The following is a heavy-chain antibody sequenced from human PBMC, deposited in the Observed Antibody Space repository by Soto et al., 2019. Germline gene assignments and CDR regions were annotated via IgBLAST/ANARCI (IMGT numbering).Heavy chain of an antibody. CDR2: IIPIFGTA. CDR1: GGTFSSYA. J-gene: IGHJ4*02. V-gene: IGHV1-69*05. CDR3: ATGRDGYNDRFDY. D-gene: IGHD5-12*01. Sequence: QVQLVQSGAEVKKPGSSVKVSCKASGGTFSSYAISWVRQAPGQGLEWMGGIIPIFGTANYAQKFQGRVTNTSDAXTSTAYMELSSLRSEETAVYYCATGRDGYNDRFDYWGQGTLVTVSS.